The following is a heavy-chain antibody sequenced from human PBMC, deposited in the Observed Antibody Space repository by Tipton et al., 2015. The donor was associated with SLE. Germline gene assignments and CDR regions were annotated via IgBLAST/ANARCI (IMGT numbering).Heavy chain of an antibody. J-gene: IGHJ4*02. V-gene: IGHV4-31*03. CDR3: AREIGCSCHFYY. Sequence: TLSLTCTVSGGSISSGGYYWSWIRQHPGKGLEWIAYIYNSESIYYNPSLKSRVTISLDTSKNEFSLNLSSVTAADTAVYFCAREIGCSCHFYYWCQGTLVTVYS. CDR1: GGSISSGGYY. CDR2: IYNSESI. D-gene: IGHD2-15*01.